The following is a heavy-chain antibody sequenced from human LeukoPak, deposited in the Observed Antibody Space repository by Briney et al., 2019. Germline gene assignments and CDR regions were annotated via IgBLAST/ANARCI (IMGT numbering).Heavy chain of an antibody. V-gene: IGHV3-23*01. D-gene: IGHD2-15*01. J-gene: IGHJ4*02. CDR3: AKVLVLVSANRSYFDF. CDR1: GLTFSGSA. CDR2: ISGSGNRT. Sequence: GGSLRVSCAASGLTFSGSAMSWVRQAPGKGLEWVSLISGSGNRTYYADSVKGRFTISRDNSKNTLYLQMNSLRAEDTAVYYCAKVLVLVSANRSYFDFWGQGTLVTVSS.